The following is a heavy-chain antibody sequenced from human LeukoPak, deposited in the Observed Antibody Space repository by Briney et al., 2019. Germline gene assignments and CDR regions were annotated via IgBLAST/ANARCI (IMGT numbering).Heavy chain of an antibody. Sequence: PSETLSLTCTVSGDSISSYYWSWVRQPAGKGLEWIGRIHTSGSTNYNPSLRSRVTMSLATSKNQFSLKLSSVTAADTAVYYCGGSRDGYIDYWGQGTLLTVSS. J-gene: IGHJ4*02. CDR1: GDSISSYY. D-gene: IGHD5-24*01. CDR3: GGSRDGYIDY. CDR2: IHTSGST. V-gene: IGHV4-4*07.